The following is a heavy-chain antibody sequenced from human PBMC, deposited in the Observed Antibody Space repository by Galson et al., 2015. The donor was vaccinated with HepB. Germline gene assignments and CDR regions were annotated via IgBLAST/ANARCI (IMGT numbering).Heavy chain of an antibody. CDR2: IIPILGIA. CDR1: GGTFSSYT. CDR3: VREIPSSSWSEHSPYYFDY. D-gene: IGHD6-13*01. V-gene: IGHV1-69*04. J-gene: IGHJ4*02. Sequence: SVKVSCKASGGTFSSYTISWVRQAPGQGLEWMGRIIPILGIANYAQKFQGRVTITADKSTSTAYMELSSLRSEDTAVYYCVREIPSSSWSEHSPYYFDYWGQGTLVTVSS.